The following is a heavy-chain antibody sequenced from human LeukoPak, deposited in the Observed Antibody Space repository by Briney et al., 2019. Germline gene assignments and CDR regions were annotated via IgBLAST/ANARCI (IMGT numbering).Heavy chain of an antibody. Sequence: GGSLRLSCAASGFIFSDHYVNWVRQAPGKGLEWVGRTRNEANIYTTKYAASVKGRFTISRDDSKNSLYLQMNSLKTEDTAVYYCAKDRMHAMHDYAPDYWGQGTLVTVSS. CDR1: GFIFSDHY. V-gene: IGHV3-72*01. D-gene: IGHD4-17*01. J-gene: IGHJ4*02. CDR3: AKDRMHAMHDYAPDY. CDR2: TRNEANIYTT.